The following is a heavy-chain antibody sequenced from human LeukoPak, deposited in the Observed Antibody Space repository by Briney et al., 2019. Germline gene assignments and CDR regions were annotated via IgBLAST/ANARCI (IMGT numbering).Heavy chain of an antibody. J-gene: IGHJ4*02. CDR2: IIPIFGTA. D-gene: IGHD3-10*01. CDR3: ARGGSHGSGSRY. CDR1: GGAFSSYA. V-gene: IGHV1-69*05. Sequence: SVKVSCKASGGAFSSYAISWVRQAPGQGLEWMGGIIPIFGTANYAQKFQGRVTITTDESTSTAYMELSSLRSEDTAVYYCARGGSHGSGSRYWGQGTLVTVSS.